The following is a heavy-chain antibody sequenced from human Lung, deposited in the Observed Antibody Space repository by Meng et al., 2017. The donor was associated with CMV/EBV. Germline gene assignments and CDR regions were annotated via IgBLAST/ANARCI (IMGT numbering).Heavy chain of an antibody. J-gene: IGHJ4*02. CDR1: GFTVSSNY. Sequence: GESLKISCAASGFTVSSNYMSWVRQAPGKGLEWVSVNYSGGSTYYADSVKGRFTISRDNSKNTLYLQMNSLRAEDTAVYYCARIVVPAAIDYWGQGTLVTVSS. D-gene: IGHD2-2*02. CDR3: ARIVVPAAIDY. CDR2: NYSGGST. V-gene: IGHV3-53*01.